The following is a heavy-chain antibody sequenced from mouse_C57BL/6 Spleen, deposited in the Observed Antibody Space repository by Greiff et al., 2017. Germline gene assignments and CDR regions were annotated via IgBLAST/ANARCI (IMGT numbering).Heavy chain of an antibody. CDR3: ARDSNLYYYAMDY. J-gene: IGHJ4*01. CDR1: GFTFSSYA. D-gene: IGHD2-5*01. V-gene: IGHV5-4*03. Sequence: EVKLLESGGGLVKPGGSLKLSCAASGFTFSSYAMSWVRQTPEKRLEWVATISDGGSYTYYPDNVKGRFTISRDNAKNNLYLQMSHLKSEDTAMYYCARDSNLYYYAMDYWGQGTSVTVSS. CDR2: ISDGGSYT.